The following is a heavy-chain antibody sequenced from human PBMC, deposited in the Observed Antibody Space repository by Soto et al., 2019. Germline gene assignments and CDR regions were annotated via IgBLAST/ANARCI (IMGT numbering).Heavy chain of an antibody. CDR2: ISAYNGNT. CDR1: GYTFTSYG. Sequence: GAPVKVSCKASGYTFTSYGISWVRQAPGQGLEWMGWISAYNGNTNYAQKLQGRVTMTTDTSTSTAYMELRSLRSDDTAVYYCARVTITMVRGLIIPFDYWGQGTLVTVSS. D-gene: IGHD3-10*01. J-gene: IGHJ4*02. CDR3: ARVTITMVRGLIIPFDY. V-gene: IGHV1-18*01.